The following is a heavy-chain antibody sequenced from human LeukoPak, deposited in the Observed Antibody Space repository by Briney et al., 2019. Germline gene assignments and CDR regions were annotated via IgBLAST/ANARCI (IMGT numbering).Heavy chain of an antibody. J-gene: IGHJ4*02. D-gene: IGHD2-2*01. CDR2: IIPIFGTA. CDR1: GGTFSSYA. CDR3: AGGNNGDGYCSSTSCFYFDY. V-gene: IGHV1-69*05. Sequence: ASVNVSCKASGGTFSSYAISWVRQAPGQGLEWMGGIIPIFGTANYAQKFQGRVTITTDESTSTAHMELSSLRSEDTAVYYCAGGNNGDGYCSSTSCFYFDYWXQG.